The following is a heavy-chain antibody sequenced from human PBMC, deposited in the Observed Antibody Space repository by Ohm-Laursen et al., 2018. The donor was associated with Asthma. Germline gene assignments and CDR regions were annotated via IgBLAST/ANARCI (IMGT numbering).Heavy chain of an antibody. CDR1: GFTFSNYN. J-gene: IGHJ4*02. D-gene: IGHD3-10*01. CDR2: ISSSSSYI. CDR3: AISPWVQGVIVFDY. V-gene: IGHV3-21*04. Sequence: SLRLSCAASGFTFSNYNMIWVRQAPGKGLDWVSSISSSSSYIYYADSVKGRFTISRDNAKNSLYLQMNSLRAEDTAVYYCAISPWVQGVIVFDYWGQGTPVTVSS.